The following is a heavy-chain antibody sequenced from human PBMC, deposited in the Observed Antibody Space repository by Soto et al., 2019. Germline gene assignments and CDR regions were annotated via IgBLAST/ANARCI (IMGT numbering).Heavy chain of an antibody. CDR3: ARADRGCSSTIFLDPYYHPYGMDG. Sequence: GGSLRLSCAASGFTFSSYGMHWVRQAPGKGLEWVAVIWYDGSNKYYADSVKGRFTISRDNSKNTLYLQMNSLRAEDTAVYYCARADRGCSSTIFLDPYYHPYGMDGWGPGTTVTLSS. CDR2: IWYDGSNK. V-gene: IGHV3-33*01. J-gene: IGHJ6*02. CDR1: GFTFSSYG. D-gene: IGHD2-2*01.